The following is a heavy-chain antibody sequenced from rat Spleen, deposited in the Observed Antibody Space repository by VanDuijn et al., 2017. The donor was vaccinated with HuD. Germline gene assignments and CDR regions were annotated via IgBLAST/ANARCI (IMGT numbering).Heavy chain of an antibody. V-gene: IGHV2-63*01. CDR2: MKYNGDS. CDR3: TRDPVIGWYFDF. J-gene: IGHJ1*01. Sequence: QVQLKESGPGLVQPSQTLSLTCTVSGFSLTSSNVHWVRQPPGKGLEWMGRMKYNGDSSYNSALKSRLSISRDTSKNQVFLKMNSLQTDDTGTYYCTRDPVIGWYFDFWGPGTMVIVSS. CDR1: GFSLTSSN. D-gene: IGHD1-12*01.